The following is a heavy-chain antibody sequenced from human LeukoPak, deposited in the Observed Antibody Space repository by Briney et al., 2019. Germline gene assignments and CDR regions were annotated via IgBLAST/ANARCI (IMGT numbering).Heavy chain of an antibody. CDR3: AREHMVRGVINR. CDR1: GGSISNYY. V-gene: IGHV4-4*07. CDR2: IYSSGST. Sequence: SEALSLTCTVSGGSISNYYWSWIRQPAGKRLEWLGRIYSSGSTNYNPSLEGRVTVSVDTSKNQFSLKLSSVTAADTAVYYCAREHMVRGVINRWGQGALVTVSS. J-gene: IGHJ4*02. D-gene: IGHD3-10*01.